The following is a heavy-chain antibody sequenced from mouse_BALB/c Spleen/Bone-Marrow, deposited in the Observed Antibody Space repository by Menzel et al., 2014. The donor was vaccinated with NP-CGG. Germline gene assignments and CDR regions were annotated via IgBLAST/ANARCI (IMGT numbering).Heavy chain of an antibody. V-gene: IGHV1S41*01. D-gene: IGHD1-1*01. Sequence: DLVKPGASVKLSCEASGYTFTSYWINWIKQRPGQGLEWIGRIAPGSGSTYYDEMFEGKATLTVDTSSSTAYIQLSSLSSEDSAVYFCARSYYGRAMDYWGQGTSVTVSS. J-gene: IGHJ4*01. CDR1: GYTFTSYW. CDR2: IAPGSGST. CDR3: ARSYYGRAMDY.